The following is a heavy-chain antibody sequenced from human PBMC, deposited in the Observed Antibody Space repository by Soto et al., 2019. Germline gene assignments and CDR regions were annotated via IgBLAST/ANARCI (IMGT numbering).Heavy chain of an antibody. D-gene: IGHD3-16*02. CDR1: GFTFSSYG. J-gene: IGHJ3*02. V-gene: IGHV3-33*01. CDR3: AREYYDYIWGSYRALNAFDI. CDR2: IWYDGSNK. Sequence: GGSLRLSCAASGFTFSSYGMHWVRQAPGKGLEWVAVIWYDGSNKYYADSVKGRFTISRDNSKNTLYLQMNSLRAEDTAVYYCAREYYDYIWGSYRALNAFDIWGQGTMVTVSS.